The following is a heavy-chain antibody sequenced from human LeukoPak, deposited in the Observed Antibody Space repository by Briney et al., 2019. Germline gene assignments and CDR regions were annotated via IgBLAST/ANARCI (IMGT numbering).Heavy chain of an antibody. Sequence: GASVKVSCTPSGYTFTGYYIQWVRQAPRQGLEWMGWINPSSGGTNYAQKFQGRVTMTRDTSISTAYMELSSLRSEDTAVYYCARGAAAGTGTLDYWGQGTLVTVSS. D-gene: IGHD6-13*01. V-gene: IGHV1-2*02. CDR1: GYTFTGYY. CDR3: ARGAAAGTGTLDY. J-gene: IGHJ4*02. CDR2: INPSSGGT.